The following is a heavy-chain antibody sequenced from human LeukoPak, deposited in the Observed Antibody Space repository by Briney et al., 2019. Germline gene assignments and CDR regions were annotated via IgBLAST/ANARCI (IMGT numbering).Heavy chain of an antibody. J-gene: IGHJ4*02. CDR2: ISWNSGSI. CDR1: GFIFDDYA. CDR3: AKDRNGESSYYFDY. V-gene: IGHV3-9*01. Sequence: GGSLRLSCAVSGFIFDDYAIHWVRQAPGKGLKWVSGISWNSGSIGYADSVKGRFTISRDNAKNSLYLEMNSLRAEDTALYYCAKDRNGESSYYFDYWGQGTLVTVSS. D-gene: IGHD1-1*01.